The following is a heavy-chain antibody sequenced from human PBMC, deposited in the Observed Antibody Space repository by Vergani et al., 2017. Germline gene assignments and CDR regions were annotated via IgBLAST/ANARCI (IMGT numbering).Heavy chain of an antibody. J-gene: IGHJ4*02. Sequence: QVQLQESGPGLVKTSETLSLTCPFSCGPLSSYYWTLIRQPPGQGLEWIWNLYYTGSTNYNPSLQSRVTMSVDTSNNHFCLRWSSVTAADTAVYYCARGWFSGWYGELGYWGQGTLVTVSS. V-gene: IGHV4-59*01. D-gene: IGHD6-19*01. CDR3: ARGWFSGWYGELGY. CDR2: LYYTGST. CDR1: CGPLSSYY.